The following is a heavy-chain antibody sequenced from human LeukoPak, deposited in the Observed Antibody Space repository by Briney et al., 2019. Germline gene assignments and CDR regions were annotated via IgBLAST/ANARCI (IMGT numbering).Heavy chain of an antibody. CDR1: SGSISSSSYY. CDR2: IYFSGST. CDR3: ARQDYYYYIDV. V-gene: IGHV4-39*01. Sequence: SETLSLTCTVASGSISSSSYYWGWIRQPPGKGLEWIGSIYFSGSTYYNPSLKSRVTISIDTSKNQFSLNLNSVTAADAAVYYCARQDYYYYIDVWGKGTTVTVSS. J-gene: IGHJ6*03.